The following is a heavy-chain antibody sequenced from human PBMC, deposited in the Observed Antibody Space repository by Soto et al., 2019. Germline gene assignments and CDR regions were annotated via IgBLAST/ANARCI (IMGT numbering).Heavy chain of an antibody. J-gene: IGHJ4*02. Sequence: PSETLSLTCTVSGGSISTYYWSWVRQPPGKGLEWIGDIYYSGSTNYNPSLKSRVTISVDTSKNQFSLKLSSVTAADTAVYYCASLYSYGSTRVFDYWGQGTLVTVSS. CDR1: GGSISTYY. CDR3: ASLYSYGSTRVFDY. V-gene: IGHV4-59*01. CDR2: IYYSGST. D-gene: IGHD5-18*01.